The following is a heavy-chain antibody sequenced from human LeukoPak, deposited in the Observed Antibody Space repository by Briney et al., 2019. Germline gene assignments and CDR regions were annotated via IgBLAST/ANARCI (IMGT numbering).Heavy chain of an antibody. Sequence: GGSLRLSCAASGFTFSSFAMNWVRQVPGKGLEWVSVVTGDSGTIHYSDSVKGRFIISRGNSKNTLYLQMNNLRAEDTAVYYCAKGWSGYFRSPFDLWGQGTMVTVSS. J-gene: IGHJ3*01. D-gene: IGHD3-3*01. CDR2: VTGDSGTI. V-gene: IGHV3-23*01. CDR3: AKGWSGYFRSPFDL. CDR1: GFTFSSFA.